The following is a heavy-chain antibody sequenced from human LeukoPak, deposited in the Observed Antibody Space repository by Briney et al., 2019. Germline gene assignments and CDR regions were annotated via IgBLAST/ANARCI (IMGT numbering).Heavy chain of an antibody. J-gene: IGHJ4*02. Sequence: GGSLRLSCAASGFTFSSYGMSWVRQAPGKGLEWVSAISGSGGSTYYADSVKGRFTISRDNSKNTLYLQMNSLRAEDTAVYYCARGWFGELFFAYWGQGTLVTVSS. CDR3: ARGWFGELFFAY. D-gene: IGHD3-10*01. CDR1: GFTFSSYG. V-gene: IGHV3-23*01. CDR2: ISGSGGST.